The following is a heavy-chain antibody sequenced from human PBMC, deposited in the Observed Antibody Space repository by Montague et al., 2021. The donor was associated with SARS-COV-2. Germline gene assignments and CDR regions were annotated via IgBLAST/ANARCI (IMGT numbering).Heavy chain of an antibody. J-gene: IGHJ6*02. CDR2: VYSGGTT. Sequence: SETLSLTCTVSGGSISSYYWSWIRQPPGKGLEWIGYVYSGGTTYYNPSLKSRVTISEDMSKNQFSLRLTSVTAADTAVYYCVRDGGLRFSGGAMDVWGQGTTVTVSS. D-gene: IGHD3-3*01. CDR1: GGSISSYY. V-gene: IGHV4-59*12. CDR3: VRDGGLRFSGGAMDV.